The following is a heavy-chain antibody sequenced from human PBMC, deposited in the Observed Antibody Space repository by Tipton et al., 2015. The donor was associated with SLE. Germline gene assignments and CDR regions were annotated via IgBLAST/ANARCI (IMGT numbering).Heavy chain of an antibody. CDR2: IYTSGST. Sequence: TLSLTCTVSGGSISSGSYYWSWIRQPAGKGLEWIGYIYTSGSTNYNPSLKSRVTMSVDTSKNQFSLKLSSVTAADTAVYYCARDRHYDILTGYSDNAFDIWGQGTMVTVSS. CDR1: GGSISSGSYY. V-gene: IGHV4-61*09. J-gene: IGHJ3*02. D-gene: IGHD3-9*01. CDR3: ARDRHYDILTGYSDNAFDI.